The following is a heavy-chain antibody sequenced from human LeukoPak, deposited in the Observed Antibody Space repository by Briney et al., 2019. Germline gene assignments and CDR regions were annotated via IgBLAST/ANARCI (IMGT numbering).Heavy chain of an antibody. V-gene: IGHV3-74*01. CDR3: ARDALSGYDP. CDR1: GFTFSSYA. J-gene: IGHJ5*02. D-gene: IGHD5-12*01. CDR2: INSDGSTT. Sequence: GGSLRLSCAASGFTFSSYAMSWVRQAPGKGLVWVSRINSDGSTTTYADSMKGRFTISRDNANNTLYLQMSSLRAEDTAVYYCARDALSGYDPWGQGTLVTVSS.